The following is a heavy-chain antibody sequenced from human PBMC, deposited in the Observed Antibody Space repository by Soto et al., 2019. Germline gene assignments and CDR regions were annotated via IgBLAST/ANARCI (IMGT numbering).Heavy chain of an antibody. Sequence: QITLKESGPTLVKPTQTLTLTCTFSGFSLSSTRMAVGWIRQPPGKALEWLALIYWDDDKRYSPFLKSRLTIHKDTSKHQVVLTMSNMDPVDTDRYYCAHIVVAGLGYYFDYWGQGTLVTVSS. CDR3: AHIVVAGLGYYFDY. CDR1: GFSLSSTRMA. D-gene: IGHD6-19*01. V-gene: IGHV2-5*02. J-gene: IGHJ4*02. CDR2: IYWDDDK.